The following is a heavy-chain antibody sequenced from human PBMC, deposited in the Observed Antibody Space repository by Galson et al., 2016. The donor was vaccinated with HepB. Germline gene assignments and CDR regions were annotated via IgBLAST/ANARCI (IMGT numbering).Heavy chain of an antibody. D-gene: IGHD1-14*01. CDR1: GXTFASYT. V-gene: IGHV1-3*01. J-gene: IGHJ4*02. CDR3: ARGGLGPAPGPRNFDF. Sequence: KVSCKASGXTFASYTLHWVRQAPGQGLEWMGWINAGNGDTRYSQKFQGRVTITRDTFAGTAYMQLSSLRSEDXAIFYCARGGLGPAPGPRNFDFWGQGTLVTVSS. CDR2: INAGNGDT.